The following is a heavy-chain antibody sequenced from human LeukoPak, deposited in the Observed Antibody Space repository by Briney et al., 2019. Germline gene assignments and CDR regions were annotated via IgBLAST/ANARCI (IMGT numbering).Heavy chain of an antibody. D-gene: IGHD6-19*01. CDR1: GFTFSTFA. J-gene: IGHJ4*02. CDR3: AVVAGRFLPDY. V-gene: IGHV3-30-3*01. CDR2: TSFDESNK. Sequence: PGKSLRLSCAASGFTFSTFAMHWVRQAPGKGLEWVVFTSFDESNKFYADSVEGRFTISRDNSKKTLFLQMDNLRVDDTAMYYCAVVAGRFLPDYWGQGTLVTVSS.